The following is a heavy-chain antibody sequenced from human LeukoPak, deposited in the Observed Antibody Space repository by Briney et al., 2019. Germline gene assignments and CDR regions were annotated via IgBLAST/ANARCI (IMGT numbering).Heavy chain of an antibody. CDR1: GGTFRGYY. D-gene: IGHD2-15*01. V-gene: IGHV4-34*01. J-gene: IGHJ5*02. CDR2: IDHTGST. CDR3: ARDTIYCSGGSCYGFDP. Sequence: SETLSLTCAVSGGTFRGYYWSWIRQPPGKGLAWIGEIDHTGSTNYNPSLESRVTLSVDTSKNQVSLKLSSVTAADTAVYYCARDTIYCSGGSCYGFDPWGQGTLVTVSS.